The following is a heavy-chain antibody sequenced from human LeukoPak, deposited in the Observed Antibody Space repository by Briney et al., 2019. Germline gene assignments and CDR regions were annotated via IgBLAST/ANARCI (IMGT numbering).Heavy chain of an antibody. J-gene: IGHJ4*02. CDR1: GFTFSGYG. D-gene: IGHD7-27*01. V-gene: IGHV3-33*03. CDR2: ISYDGSNK. Sequence: GGSLRLSCAASGFTFSGYGMHWVRQAPGKGLEWVAVISYDGSNKYYADSVKGRFTISRDNAKNTLYLQMNSLRAEDTAVYYCATDTNWALFEYWGQGTLVTVSS. CDR3: ATDTNWALFEY.